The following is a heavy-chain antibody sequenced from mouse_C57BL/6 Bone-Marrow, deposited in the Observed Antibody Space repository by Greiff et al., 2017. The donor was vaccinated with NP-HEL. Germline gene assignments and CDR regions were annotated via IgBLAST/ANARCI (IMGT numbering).Heavy chain of an antibody. J-gene: IGHJ2*01. CDR3: ACAGGCGSNYNFDY. V-gene: IGHV1-47*01. CDR2: FHPYNDDT. CDR1: GYTFTTYP. Sequence: QVQLQQSGAELVKPGASVKMSCKASGYTFTTYPIEWMKQNHGQSLEWIGNFHPYNDDTKYNEKFKGKATLTVDKSSSTVYLELSRLTSDDTAVFFYACAGGCGSNYNFDYWGQGTTLTVSS. D-gene: IGHD2-5*01.